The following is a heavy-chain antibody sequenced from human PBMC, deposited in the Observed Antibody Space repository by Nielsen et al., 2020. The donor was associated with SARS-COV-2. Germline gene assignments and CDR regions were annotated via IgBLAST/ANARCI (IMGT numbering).Heavy chain of an antibody. CDR2: INHSGST. D-gene: IGHD2-2*01. J-gene: IGHJ6*02. CDR1: GGSISSGGYY. Sequence: SETLSLTCTVSGGSISSGGYYWSWIRQPPGKGLEWIGEINHSGSTNYNPSLKSRVTISVDTSKNQFSLKLSSVTAADTAVYYCARGTAYCSSTSCYAFNYYYYYGMDVWGQGTTVTVSS. V-gene: IGHV4-39*07. CDR3: ARGTAYCSSTSCYAFNYYYYYGMDV.